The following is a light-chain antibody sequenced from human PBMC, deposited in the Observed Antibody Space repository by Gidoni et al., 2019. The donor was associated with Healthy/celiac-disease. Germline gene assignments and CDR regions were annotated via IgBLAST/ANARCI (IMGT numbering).Light chain of an antibody. CDR2: GAS. V-gene: IGKV3-20*01. CDR1: QSVSSSY. J-gene: IGKJ1*01. CDR3: QQYGSSPRT. Sequence: EIVLTQSPCTLSLSPGESATLSCRASQSVSSSYLAWYQQKPGQAPRLLIYGASSRATGIPDRFSGSGSGTDFTLTISRLEPEDFAVYYCQQYGSSPRTFGQGTKVEIK.